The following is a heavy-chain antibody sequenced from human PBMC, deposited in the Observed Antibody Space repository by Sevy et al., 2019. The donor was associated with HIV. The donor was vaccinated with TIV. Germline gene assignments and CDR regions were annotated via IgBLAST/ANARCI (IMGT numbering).Heavy chain of an antibody. CDR2: IIPMFETA. J-gene: IGHJ4*02. Sequence: SVKVSCKASGRTFRNYALSWVRQAPGQGLEWMGGIIPMFETANYVQKFQGRVTITADESTNTAYMELSSLRSEDTAIYYCARSISWYASFDSWGQGTLATVSS. V-gene: IGHV1-69*13. D-gene: IGHD6-13*01. CDR1: GRTFRNYA. CDR3: ARSISWYASFDS.